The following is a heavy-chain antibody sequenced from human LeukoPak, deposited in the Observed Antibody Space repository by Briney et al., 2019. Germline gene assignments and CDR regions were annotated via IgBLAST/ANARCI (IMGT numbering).Heavy chain of an antibody. Sequence: PGGSLRLSCAASGFTFSSYAMSWVRQAPGKGLEWVSAISGSGGSTYYADSVKGRFTTFSDNSKNTLYLQMNSLRAEATAVYYCAKGHSFMVRGVIVDYWGQGTLVTVSS. CDR2: ISGSGGST. J-gene: IGHJ4*02. CDR1: GFTFSSYA. V-gene: IGHV3-23*01. CDR3: AKGHSFMVRGVIVDY. D-gene: IGHD3-10*01.